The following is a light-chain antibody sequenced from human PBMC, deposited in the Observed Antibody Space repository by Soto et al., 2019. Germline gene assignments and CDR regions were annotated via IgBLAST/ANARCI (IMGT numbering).Light chain of an antibody. CDR2: DVT. V-gene: IGLV2-11*01. Sequence: QSALTQPRSVSGSPGQSVTISCTGTSSDVGGYNFVSSYQQHPGKAPKFMIYDVTKRPSGVPDRFSGSKSGNTASLTISGLQAEDEADYYCCCDVGSYTAYVFGTGTKVTVL. J-gene: IGLJ1*01. CDR1: SSDVGGYNF. CDR3: CCDVGSYTAYV.